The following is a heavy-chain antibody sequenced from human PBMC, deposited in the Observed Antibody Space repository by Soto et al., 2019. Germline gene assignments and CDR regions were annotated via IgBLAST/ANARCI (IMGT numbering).Heavy chain of an antibody. J-gene: IGHJ6*02. Sequence: PGESLKISCKGSEYMFSDYWIAWVRQMPDTGLEWMGIIYPGDSDTRYNPSFQGQVAISVDKSINTAYLQWTTLKASDTAIYYCARRKSEPTFSYYGLDVWGQGTTVTVSS. CDR1: EYMFSDYW. V-gene: IGHV5-51*01. CDR2: IYPGDSDT. CDR3: ARRKSEPTFSYYGLDV.